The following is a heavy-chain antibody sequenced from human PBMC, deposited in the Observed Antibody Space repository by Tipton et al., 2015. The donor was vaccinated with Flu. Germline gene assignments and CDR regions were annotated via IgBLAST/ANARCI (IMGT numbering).Heavy chain of an antibody. V-gene: IGHV1-18*01. Sequence: QVQLVQSGVEVKKPGASVKVSCKASGYTFNNYGITWVRQAPGQGLEWMGWISGYNGDTNYAEKLQGRVTMTTDTSTNTAYMELRSLKSDDTAMYYCASRRHNSDYYSNPYYRGLDVWGQGTTVTVS. D-gene: IGHD3-22*01. J-gene: IGHJ6*02. CDR1: GYTFNNYG. CDR3: ASRRHNSDYYSNPYYRGLDV. CDR2: ISGYNGDT.